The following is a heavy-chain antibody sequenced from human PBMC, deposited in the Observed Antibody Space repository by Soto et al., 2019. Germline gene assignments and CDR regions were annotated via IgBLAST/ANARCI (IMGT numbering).Heavy chain of an antibody. CDR1: GGSFSGYY. CDR3: ARGSNSGYYSTGLDY. D-gene: IGHD3-22*01. Sequence: SETLSLTCAVYGGSFSGYYWSWIRQPPGKGLEWIGEINHSGSTNYNPSLKSRVTISVDTSKNQFSLKLSSVTAADTAVYYCARGSNSGYYSTGLDYWGQGTLVTVSS. J-gene: IGHJ4*02. CDR2: INHSGST. V-gene: IGHV4-34*01.